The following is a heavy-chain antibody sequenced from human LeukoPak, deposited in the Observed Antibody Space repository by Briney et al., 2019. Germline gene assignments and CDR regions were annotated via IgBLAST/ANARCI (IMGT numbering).Heavy chain of an antibody. D-gene: IGHD1-26*01. J-gene: IGHJ3*02. CDR2: MYYSGIT. Sequence: SETLSLTCTVSGGSISSSSYYWGWIRQPPGKGLEWIGSMYYSGITYYNPSLKSRVTITVDMSKNQFSLKLRSVTAADTAVYFCARAPLSGTYYTDAFDIWGQGTMVTVSS. CDR1: GGSISSSSYY. V-gene: IGHV4-39*07. CDR3: ARAPLSGTYYTDAFDI.